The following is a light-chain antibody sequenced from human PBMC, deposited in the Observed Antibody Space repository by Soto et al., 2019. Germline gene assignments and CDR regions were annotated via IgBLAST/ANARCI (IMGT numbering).Light chain of an antibody. J-gene: IGLJ1*01. CDR2: DVS. CDR1: SSDVGRYNY. Sequence: QSALTQPASVSASPGQSITISCTGTSSDVGRYNYVSWYQQYPGKAPKLILYDVSNRPSGVADRFAGSKSGNTASLTISGLQPEDEADYYCSSYKSSSTYLFGTGTKLTVL. V-gene: IGLV2-14*03. CDR3: SSYKSSSTYL.